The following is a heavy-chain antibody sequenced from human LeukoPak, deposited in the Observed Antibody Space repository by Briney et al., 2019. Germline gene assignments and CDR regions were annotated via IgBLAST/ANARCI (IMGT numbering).Heavy chain of an antibody. J-gene: IGHJ4*02. D-gene: IGHD3-10*01. CDR1: GGSISSSSYY. Sequence: PSETLSLTCTVSGGSISSSSYYWGWIRQPPGKGLEWIGSIYYSGSTYYNPSLKSRVTISVDTSKNQFSLKLSSVTAADTAVYYCATRNYYGSGSYYNGPDYWGQGTLVTVSS. CDR3: ATRNYYGSGSYYNGPDY. V-gene: IGHV4-39*07. CDR2: IYYSGST.